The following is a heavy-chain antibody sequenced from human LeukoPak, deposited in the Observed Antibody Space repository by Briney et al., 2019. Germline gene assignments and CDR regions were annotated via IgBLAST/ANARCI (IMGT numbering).Heavy chain of an antibody. J-gene: IGHJ6*03. CDR3: ARVGGTSPKPGYYYMDV. Sequence: PGGSLRLSCAASGFTFSSYWMHWVRQAPGKGLEWVAVIWYDGSNKYYADSVKGRFTISRDNSKNTLYLQMNSLRAEDTAVYYCARVGGTSPKPGYYYMDVWGKGTTVTVSS. V-gene: IGHV3-33*08. CDR1: GFTFSSYW. CDR2: IWYDGSNK.